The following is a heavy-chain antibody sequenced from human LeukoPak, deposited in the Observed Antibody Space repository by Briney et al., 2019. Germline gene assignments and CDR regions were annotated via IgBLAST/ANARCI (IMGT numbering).Heavy chain of an antibody. V-gene: IGHV1-18*01. CDR2: ISTYKGTE. CDR1: GYTFTNYG. D-gene: IGHD2-2*01. Sequence: ASVKVSCKSSGYTFTNYGITWVRQAPGQGLEWMGWISTYKGTEKYAQKLQGRVTMTTDTSTSTAYMELRSLRSDDTAVYYCARDNLTRYCSSTSCYFGYWGQGTLVTVSS. CDR3: ARDNLTRYCSSTSCYFGY. J-gene: IGHJ4*02.